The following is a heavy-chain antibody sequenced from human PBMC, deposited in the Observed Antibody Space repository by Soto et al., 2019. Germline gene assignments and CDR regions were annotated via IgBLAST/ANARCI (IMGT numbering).Heavy chain of an antibody. V-gene: IGHV4-39*01. CDR1: GCSISSRTFW. CDR2: MYYSGSS. Sequence: HLQLQESGPGLVKPSETLSLTCSVSGCSISSRTFWWAWIRQPPGKGLEWIGDMYYSGSSYSSPSLKSRVTLSVDTSKNQFSLKLNSVTAADTAVYYCARHPRDDYNYGGSGIFDYWGQGTLVTVSS. J-gene: IGHJ4*02. D-gene: IGHD4-4*01. CDR3: ARHPRDDYNYGGSGIFDY.